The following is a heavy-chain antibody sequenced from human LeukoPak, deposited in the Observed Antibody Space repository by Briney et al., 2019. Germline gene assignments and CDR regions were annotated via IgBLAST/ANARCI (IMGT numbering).Heavy chain of an antibody. CDR1: GFTFGDYA. V-gene: IGHV3-49*04. D-gene: IGHD5-12*01. CDR2: IRSKAYGGTT. Sequence: PGRSLRLSCTASGFTFGDYAMSWVRQAPGKGLEWVGFIRSKAYGGTTEYAASVKGRFTISRDDSKSIAYLLMNSLKTEDTAVYYCTRATIPDYWGQGTLVTVSS. J-gene: IGHJ4*02. CDR3: TRATIPDY.